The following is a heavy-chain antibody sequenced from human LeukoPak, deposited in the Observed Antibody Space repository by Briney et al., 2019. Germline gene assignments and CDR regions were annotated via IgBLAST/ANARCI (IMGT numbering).Heavy chain of an antibody. V-gene: IGHV4-59*01. J-gene: IGHJ4*02. D-gene: IGHD3-22*01. Sequence: SETLSLTCTVSGGSISSYYWSWLRQPPGKGLEWIGYIYYSGSTNYNPSLTSRVTISVDTSKNQFSLKLSSVTAAGTAVYYCARAGNYYDSSGYGYWGQGTLVTVSS. CDR2: IYYSGST. CDR3: ARAGNYYDSSGYGY. CDR1: GGSISSYY.